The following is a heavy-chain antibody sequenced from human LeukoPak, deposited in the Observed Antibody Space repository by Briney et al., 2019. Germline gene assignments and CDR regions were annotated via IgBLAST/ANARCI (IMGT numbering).Heavy chain of an antibody. Sequence: SETLSLTCAVYGGSFSGYYWSWIRQPPGKGLEWIGEINHSGSTNYNPSLKSRVTISVDTSKSQFSLKLSSVTAADTAVYYCARGARDYYDRSGTPSYYFDYWGQGTLVTVSS. CDR3: ARGARDYYDRSGTPSYYFDY. J-gene: IGHJ4*02. CDR1: GGSFSGYY. CDR2: INHSGST. V-gene: IGHV4-34*01. D-gene: IGHD3-22*01.